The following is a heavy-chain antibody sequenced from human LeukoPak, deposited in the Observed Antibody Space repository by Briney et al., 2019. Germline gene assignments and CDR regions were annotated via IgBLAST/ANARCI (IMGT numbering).Heavy chain of an antibody. J-gene: IGHJ4*02. CDR1: GFTFSSYS. CDR3: ARDRVVVITERFDY. CDR2: ISSSGTYI. V-gene: IGHV3-21*01. Sequence: GGSLRLSCAASGFTFSSYSMNWVRQAPGKGLEWVSSISSSGTYIFYADSVKGRFTISRDNAKNSLYLQMNSLRAEDTAVYYCARDRVVVITERFDYWGQGTLVTVSS. D-gene: IGHD3-22*01.